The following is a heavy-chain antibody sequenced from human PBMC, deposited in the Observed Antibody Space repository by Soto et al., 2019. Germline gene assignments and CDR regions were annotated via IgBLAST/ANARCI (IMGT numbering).Heavy chain of an antibody. V-gene: IGHV4-38-2*02. D-gene: IGHD1-1*01. CDR3: AREKVGTTFFDN. CDR1: GFAISRGYY. J-gene: IGHJ4*02. CDR2: IYPSVSS. Sequence: SETLSLTCNVSGFAISRGYYWSWVRQPPGKGLEWIGSIYPSVSSYHNPSLESRLTLSIDTSKNQFTLKLASVTAADTALYYCAREKVGTTFFDNWGQGTQVTVSS.